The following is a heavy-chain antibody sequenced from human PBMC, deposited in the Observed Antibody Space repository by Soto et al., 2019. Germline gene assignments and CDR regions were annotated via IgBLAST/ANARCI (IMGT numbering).Heavy chain of an antibody. Sequence: GESLKISCAASGFTFSSYAMSWVRQAPGKGLEWVSAISGSGGSTYYADSVKGRFTISRDNSKNTLYLQMNSLRAEDTAVYYRSKNLERAFDILGKGTMVTVSS. J-gene: IGHJ3*02. CDR1: GFTFSSYA. CDR2: ISGSGGST. CDR3: SKNLERAFDI. D-gene: IGHD1-1*01. V-gene: IGHV3-23*01.